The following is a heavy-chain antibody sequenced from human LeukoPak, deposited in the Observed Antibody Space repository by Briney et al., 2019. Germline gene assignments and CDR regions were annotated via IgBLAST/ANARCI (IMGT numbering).Heavy chain of an antibody. V-gene: IGHV1-2*02. CDR1: GYTFSGHH. Sequence: GAPVKVSCKASGYTFSGHHIHWVRQAPGQGLEWMGWINPKSGGTYYAQNFEGRVTMTTDTSISTAYMELSRLRSDDTAVYYCARGTGVSQVGGDYWGQGTLVTVSS. CDR2: INPKSGGT. D-gene: IGHD2-8*02. J-gene: IGHJ4*02. CDR3: ARGTGVSQVGGDY.